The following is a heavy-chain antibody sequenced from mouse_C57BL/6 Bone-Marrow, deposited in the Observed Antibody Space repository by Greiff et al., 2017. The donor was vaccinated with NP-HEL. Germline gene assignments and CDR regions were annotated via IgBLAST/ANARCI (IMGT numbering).Heavy chain of an antibody. CDR3: ARRTHYYGSGGMDY. CDR1: GYTFTSYW. J-gene: IGHJ4*01. CDR2: IHPNSGST. Sequence: QVQLQQPGAELVKPGASVKLSCKASGYTFTSYWMHWVKQRPGQGLEWIGMIHPNSGSTNYNEKFKSKATLTVDKSSSTAYMQLSSLTSEDSAVYYCARRTHYYGSGGMDYWGQGTSGTVSS. D-gene: IGHD1-1*01. V-gene: IGHV1-64*01.